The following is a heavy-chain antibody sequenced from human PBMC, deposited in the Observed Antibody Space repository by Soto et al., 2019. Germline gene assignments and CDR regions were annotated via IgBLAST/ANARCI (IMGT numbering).Heavy chain of an antibody. V-gene: IGHV4-4*07. CDR3: ARDQRYCSGGSCYRAFDP. J-gene: IGHJ5*02. Sequence: AETLSLTCAASGGAISSTYGAGTRQPAGKGLECIERIYTSGSPNYNPSVKSRVTMSVDTSKKQFSLKLSSVTAADTAVYYCARDQRYCSGGSCYRAFDPWGRGTLVTVSS. D-gene: IGHD2-15*01. CDR2: IYTSGSP. CDR1: GGAISSTY.